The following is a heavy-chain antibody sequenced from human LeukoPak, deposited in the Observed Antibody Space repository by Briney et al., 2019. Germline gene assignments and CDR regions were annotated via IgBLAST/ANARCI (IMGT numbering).Heavy chain of an antibody. CDR1: GYTFTSYG. D-gene: IGHD3-10*01. V-gene: IGHV1-18*01. Sequence: GASVKVSCKASGYTFTSYGISWVRQAPGQGLEWMGWISAYNGNTNYAQKLQGRVTMTTDTSTSTAYMELRSLRSDDTAVYYCARGPYDSGSYYKFDYWGQGTLVTVSS. CDR3: ARGPYDSGSYYKFDY. J-gene: IGHJ4*02. CDR2: ISAYNGNT.